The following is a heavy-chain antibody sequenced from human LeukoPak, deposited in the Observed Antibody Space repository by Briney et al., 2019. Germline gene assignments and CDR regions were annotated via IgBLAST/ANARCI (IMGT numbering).Heavy chain of an antibody. Sequence: PGKSLRLSCAASGFIFSSYPMHWVRRAPGKGLAWVSVISYTGSDKYFADSVKGRFTISRDNSKNTLYLQMNSLRTEDTAVYYCARDLGDYYATSGIFDLWGQGTLDTVSS. CDR1: GFIFSSYP. CDR2: ISYTGSDK. CDR3: ARDLGDYYATSGIFDL. V-gene: IGHV3-30*01. J-gene: IGHJ4*02. D-gene: IGHD3-22*01.